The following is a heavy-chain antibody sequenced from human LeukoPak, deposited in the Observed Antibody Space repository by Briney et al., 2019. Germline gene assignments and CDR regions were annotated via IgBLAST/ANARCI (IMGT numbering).Heavy chain of an antibody. Sequence: SETLSLTCTVSGGSISSYYWSWIRQPPGKGLEWIGEINHSGSTNYNPSLKSRVTISVDTSKNQFSLKLSSVTAADTAVYYCASATYYSYGYVAFDIWGQGTMVTVSS. V-gene: IGHV4-34*01. CDR2: INHSGST. CDR3: ASATYYSYGYVAFDI. D-gene: IGHD5-18*01. J-gene: IGHJ3*02. CDR1: GGSISSYY.